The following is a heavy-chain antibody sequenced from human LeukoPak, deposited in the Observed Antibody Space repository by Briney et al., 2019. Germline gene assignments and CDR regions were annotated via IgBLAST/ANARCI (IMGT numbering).Heavy chain of an antibody. D-gene: IGHD2-2*01. J-gene: IGHJ5*02. CDR2: ISYDGSNK. V-gene: IGHV3-30*03. CDR1: GFTFSSYG. Sequence: GGSLRLSCAASGFTFSSYGMHWVRQAPGKGLEWVAVISYDGSNKYYADSVKGRFTISRDNSKNTLYLQMNSLRAEDTAVYYCARDRKGTWDIVVVPAAKNWFDPWGQGTLVTVSS. CDR3: ARDRKGTWDIVVVPAAKNWFDP.